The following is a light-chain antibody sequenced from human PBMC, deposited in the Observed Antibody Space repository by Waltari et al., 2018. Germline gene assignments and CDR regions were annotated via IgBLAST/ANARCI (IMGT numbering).Light chain of an antibody. Sequence: QPVLTQPPSTSEAARKSVTISCSGSSSNIGSKSVSWYQQFPETAPKLLIFPTDRRTSVVSDRFSGSKSGTSASLVISGLQIDDEADYYCAAWDDSLNGPVFGGGTRLTVL. CDR2: PTD. CDR1: SSNIGSKS. J-gene: IGLJ2*01. CDR3: AAWDDSLNGPV. V-gene: IGLV1-44*01.